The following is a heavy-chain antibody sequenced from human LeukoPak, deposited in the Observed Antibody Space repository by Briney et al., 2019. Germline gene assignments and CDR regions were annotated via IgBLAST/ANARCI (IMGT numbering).Heavy chain of an antibody. J-gene: IGHJ4*02. CDR3: AKEAHSNMVRVPGRYFDY. CDR1: GFTFRTYW. D-gene: IGHD3-10*01. V-gene: IGHV3-7*05. CDR2: INTDGSVK. Sequence: PGGSLKLSCAASGFTFRTYWMSWVRQAPGKGLEWVAMINTDGSVKYYVDSVKGLFTISRDNAKNSLYLEMTSLRAEDTAVYYCAKEAHSNMVRVPGRYFDYWGQGNLVTVSS.